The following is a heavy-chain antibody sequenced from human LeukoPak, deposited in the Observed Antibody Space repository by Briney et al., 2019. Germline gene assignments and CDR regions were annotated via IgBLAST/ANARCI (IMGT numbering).Heavy chain of an antibody. J-gene: IGHJ5*02. V-gene: IGHV4-31*03. CDR3: ARLYYDILTGDNWFDP. CDR1: GGSISSGGYY. CDR2: IYYSGST. D-gene: IGHD3-9*01. Sequence: SETLSLTCTVSGGSISSGGYYRSWIRQHPGKGLEWIGYIYYSGSTYYNPSLKSRVTISVDTSKNQFSLKLSSVTAADTAVYYCARLYYDILTGDNWFDPWGQGTLVTVSS.